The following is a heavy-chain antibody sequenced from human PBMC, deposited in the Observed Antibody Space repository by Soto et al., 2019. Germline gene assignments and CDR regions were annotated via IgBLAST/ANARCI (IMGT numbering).Heavy chain of an antibody. Sequence: EVQLVESGGGLVQPGRSLRLSCVASGFTADDYAMHWVRQAPGKGLEWVSGISSNIDTIDYADSVKGRFTISRDNAKNSLFLQMNSLRPEDTALYYCAKDMQWGGMTTIHYFDSWGQGTLVTVSS. V-gene: IGHV3-9*02. CDR2: ISSNIDTI. CDR3: AKDMQWGGMTTIHYFDS. J-gene: IGHJ4*02. D-gene: IGHD4-17*01. CDR1: GFTADDYA.